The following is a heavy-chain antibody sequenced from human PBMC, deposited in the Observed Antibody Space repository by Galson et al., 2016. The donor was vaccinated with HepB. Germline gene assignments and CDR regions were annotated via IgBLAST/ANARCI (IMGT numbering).Heavy chain of an antibody. CDR1: GYMFTGYY. V-gene: IGHV1-2*02. CDR3: ARGGDFWSGYFFPD. CDR2: INPNSGGT. Sequence: SVKVSCKASGYMFTGYYMHWVRQAPGQGLEWMGWINPNSGGTDYAQEFQGRVTVTRDTSIRTAYMELSRLRSDDTAVYYCARGGDFWSGYFFPDWGQGTLVSVSS. D-gene: IGHD3-3*01. J-gene: IGHJ1*01.